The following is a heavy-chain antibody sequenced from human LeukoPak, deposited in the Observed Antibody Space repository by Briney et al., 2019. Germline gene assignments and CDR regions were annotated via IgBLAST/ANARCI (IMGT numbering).Heavy chain of an antibody. D-gene: IGHD3-22*01. V-gene: IGHV3-33*01. J-gene: IGHJ4*02. CDR3: ARENYDSSGYYYFDY. CDR1: GFTFSSYG. Sequence: GRSLRLSCAASGFTFSSYGMHWVRQAPGKGLEWVAVIWYDGSNKYYADSAKGRFTISRDNSKNTLYLQMNSLRAEDTAVYYCARENYDSSGYYYFDYWGQGTLVTVSS. CDR2: IWYDGSNK.